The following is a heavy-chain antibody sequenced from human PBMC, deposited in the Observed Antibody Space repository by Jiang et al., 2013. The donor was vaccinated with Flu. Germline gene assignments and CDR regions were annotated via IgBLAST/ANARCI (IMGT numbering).Heavy chain of an antibody. CDR3: TRPARGYYFDY. V-gene: IGHV3-73*01. J-gene: IGHJ4*02. Sequence: TISRDDSKNTAYLQMNSLKTEDTAVYYCTRPARGYYFDYWGQGTLVTVSS.